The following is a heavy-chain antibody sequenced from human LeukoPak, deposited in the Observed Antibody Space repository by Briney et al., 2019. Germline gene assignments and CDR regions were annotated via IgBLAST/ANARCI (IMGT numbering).Heavy chain of an antibody. J-gene: IGHJ1*01. CDR1: GFTFSSYW. CDR3: AKDRDDYFQH. V-gene: IGHV3-30*02. Sequence: GGSLRLSCAVSGFTFSSYWMNWVRQAPGKGLEWVAFIRYDGSNKYYADSVKGRFTISRDNSKNTLYLQMNSLRAEDTAVYYCAKDRDDYFQHWGQGTLVTVSS. CDR2: IRYDGSNK.